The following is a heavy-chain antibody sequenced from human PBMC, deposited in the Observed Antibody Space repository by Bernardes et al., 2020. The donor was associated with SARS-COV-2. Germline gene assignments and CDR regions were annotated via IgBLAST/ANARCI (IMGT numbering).Heavy chain of an antibody. CDR2: IIPFLDKT. Sequence: SVKVSCKTSGGTFSSYTITWVRQAPGRGLEWMGRIIPFLDKTDYAQRFQGRVTFTADKSTNTVYMELNSLKSEDTAVYYCATPRASYDSNYYWFDPWGQGTLVTVSS. CDR3: ATPRASYDSNYYWFDP. D-gene: IGHD3-10*01. J-gene: IGHJ5*02. V-gene: IGHV1-69*02. CDR1: GGTFSSYT.